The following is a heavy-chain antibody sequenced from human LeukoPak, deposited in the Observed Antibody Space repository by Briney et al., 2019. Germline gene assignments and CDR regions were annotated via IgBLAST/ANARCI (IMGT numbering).Heavy chain of an antibody. CDR1: GFTVGNYY. J-gene: IGHJ4*02. Sequence: GGSLRLSCTASGFTVGNYYVSWVRQAPGEGLEWVAIIYHDRSTYYAASVKGRFTISRDDSKNMVLLQMDSLRAEDTAIYYCARDSAFSSYSYWGQGALVTVSS. V-gene: IGHV3-53*01. CDR3: ARDSAFSSYSY. CDR2: IYHDRST. D-gene: IGHD2-21*01.